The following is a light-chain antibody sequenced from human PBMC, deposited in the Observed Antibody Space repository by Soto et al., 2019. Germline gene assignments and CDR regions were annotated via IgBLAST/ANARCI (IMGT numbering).Light chain of an antibody. CDR1: SSDVGSYNL. V-gene: IGLV2-23*01. CDR2: EGS. CDR3: CSYGDSSAYEGV. Sequence: QSVLTQPASVSGSPGQSITISCTGTSSDVGSYNLVSWYQQHPGKAPKLMIYEGSKRPSGVSNRFSGSKSGNTASLTISGLQAEAEADYYCCSYGDSSAYEGVFGGGTKLTVL. J-gene: IGLJ2*01.